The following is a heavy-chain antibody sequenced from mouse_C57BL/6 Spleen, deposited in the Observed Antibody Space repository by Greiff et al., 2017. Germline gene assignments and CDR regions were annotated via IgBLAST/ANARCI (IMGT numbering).Heavy chain of an antibody. Sequence: VQLQQSGAELVRPGASVTLSCKASGYTFTDYEMHWVKQTPGHGLEWIGAIDPETGGTAYNQKFKGKAILTADKSSSTAYMELRSLTSEDSAVYYCPATVVATRYYAMDYWGQGTSVTVSS. CDR1: GYTFTDYE. CDR2: IDPETGGT. J-gene: IGHJ4*01. D-gene: IGHD1-1*01. V-gene: IGHV1-15*01. CDR3: PATVVATRYYAMDY.